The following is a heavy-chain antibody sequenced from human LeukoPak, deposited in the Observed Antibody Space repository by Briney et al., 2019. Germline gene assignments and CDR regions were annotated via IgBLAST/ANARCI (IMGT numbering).Heavy chain of an antibody. J-gene: IGHJ4*02. CDR2: IYTSGST. CDR1: GGSISSGSYY. V-gene: IGHV4-61*02. D-gene: IGHD3-10*01. CDR3: ARATSGSGSYYPFDY. Sequence: PSQTLSLTCTVSGGSISSGSYYWSWIRQPAGKGLEWIGRIYTSGSTNYNPSLKSRVTISVDTSKNQFSLKLSSVTAADTAVYYCARATSGSGSYYPFDYWGQGTLVTVSS.